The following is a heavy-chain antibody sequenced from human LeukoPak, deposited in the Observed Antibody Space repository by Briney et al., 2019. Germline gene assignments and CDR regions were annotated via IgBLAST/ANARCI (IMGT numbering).Heavy chain of an antibody. J-gene: IGHJ5*02. D-gene: IGHD2-15*01. Sequence: SETLSLTCTVPGGSISSSSDYWGWIRQPPGKGLEWIGSIYYSGSTYYNPSLKSRVTISVDTSKNQFSLKLSSVTAADTAVYYCARQLYCSGGSCYSNSWFDPWGQGTLVTVSS. CDR1: GGSISSSSDY. CDR2: IYYSGST. CDR3: ARQLYCSGGSCYSNSWFDP. V-gene: IGHV4-39*01.